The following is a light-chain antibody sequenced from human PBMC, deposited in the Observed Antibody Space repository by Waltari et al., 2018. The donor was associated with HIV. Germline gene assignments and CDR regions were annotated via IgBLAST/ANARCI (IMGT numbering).Light chain of an antibody. CDR3: SSYTSSSVWV. Sequence: QSVLTQPASVSGSPGQSITISCTGTSSDVGDYNYVSWYQQHPGKAPKLMIYEVTNRPSGVSNRFSGSKSGNTASLTISGLQAEDEADYYCSSYTSSSVWVFGGGTKLTVL. J-gene: IGLJ3*02. CDR2: EVT. V-gene: IGLV2-14*01. CDR1: SSDVGDYNY.